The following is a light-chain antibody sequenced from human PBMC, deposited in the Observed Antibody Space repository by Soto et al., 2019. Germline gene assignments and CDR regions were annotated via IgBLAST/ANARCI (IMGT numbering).Light chain of an antibody. CDR2: GAS. V-gene: IGKV3-15*01. J-gene: IGKJ2*01. CDR1: QGVGNN. CDR3: QQYESWPPLFT. Sequence: EIVMTQSPATVSVSPGERATLYCRASQGVGNNLAWYQRKPGQAPSLFIFGASVRATGVPDRFSGSGSGTEFTLSISNLQSEDSAVYYCQQYESWPPLFTFGQGTKVDIK.